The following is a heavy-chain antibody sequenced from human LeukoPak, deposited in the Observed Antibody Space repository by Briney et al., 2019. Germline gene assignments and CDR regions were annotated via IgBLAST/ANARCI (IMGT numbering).Heavy chain of an antibody. CDR2: INPNSGGT. Sequence: GASVKVSCKASGYTFTGYYMHWLRQAPGQGLEWMGWINPNSGGTNYAQKFQGRVTMTRDTSTSTAYMELSRLRSDDTAVYYCAPTHSNGWYYFDYWGQGTLVTVSS. D-gene: IGHD6-19*01. CDR1: GYTFTGYY. V-gene: IGHV1-2*02. J-gene: IGHJ4*02. CDR3: APTHSNGWYYFDY.